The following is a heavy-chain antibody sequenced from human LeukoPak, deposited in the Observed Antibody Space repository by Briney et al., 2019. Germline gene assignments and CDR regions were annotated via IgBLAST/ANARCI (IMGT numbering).Heavy chain of an antibody. CDR1: GFTFGRHD. V-gene: IGHV3-30*03. D-gene: IGHD2-15*01. CDR3: ARLGYCSGGSCYIFDY. J-gene: IGHJ4*02. CDR2: ISYDGSNK. Sequence: GGSLRLSCVASGFTFGRHDMNWVRQAPGKGLEWVAVISYDGSNKYYADSVKGRFTISRDNAKNSLYLQMNSLRAEDTAVYYCARLGYCSGGSCYIFDYWGQGTLVTVSS.